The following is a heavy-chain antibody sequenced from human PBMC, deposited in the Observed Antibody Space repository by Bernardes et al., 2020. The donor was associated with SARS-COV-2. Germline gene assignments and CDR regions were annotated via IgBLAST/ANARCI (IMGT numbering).Heavy chain of an antibody. J-gene: IGHJ4*02. CDR1: GYTFTSYD. CDR2: MNPNSGNT. V-gene: IGHV1-8*02. Sequence: ASVKVSCKASGYTFTSYDINWVRQATGQGLEWMGWMNPNSGNTSYAQKFQGRVTMTRNTSISTAYMELSSLRSEDTAVYYCARGRIQLWLLGFDYWGQRTLVTVSS. CDR3: ARGRIQLWLLGFDY. D-gene: IGHD5-18*01.